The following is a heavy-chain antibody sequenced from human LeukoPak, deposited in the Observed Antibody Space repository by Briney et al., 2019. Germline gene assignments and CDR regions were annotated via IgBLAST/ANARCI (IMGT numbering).Heavy chain of an antibody. CDR1: GYTFTTYS. J-gene: IGHJ4*02. V-gene: IGHV1-2*02. CDR2: INPNSGGT. Sequence: ASVKVSCKASGYTFTTYSMNWVRQAPGQGLEWMGWINPNSGGTNYAQKFQGRVTMTTDTSTSTAYMELRSLRSDDTAVYYCARVSFYSGSANFDFWGQGTLVTVSS. CDR3: ARVSFYSGSANFDF. D-gene: IGHD1-26*01.